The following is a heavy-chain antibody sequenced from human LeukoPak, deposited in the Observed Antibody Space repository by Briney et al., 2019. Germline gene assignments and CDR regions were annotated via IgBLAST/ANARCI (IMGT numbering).Heavy chain of an antibody. D-gene: IGHD6-19*01. Sequence: GGSLRLSCAASGFTFSSYAMSWVRQAPGKGLEWVSAISGSGGSTDYADSVKGRFTISRDNSKNTLYLQMNSLRAEDTAVYYCAKDRVEQWLVRRFDYWGQGTLVTVSS. CDR2: ISGSGGST. CDR3: AKDRVEQWLVRRFDY. V-gene: IGHV3-23*01. CDR1: GFTFSSYA. J-gene: IGHJ4*02.